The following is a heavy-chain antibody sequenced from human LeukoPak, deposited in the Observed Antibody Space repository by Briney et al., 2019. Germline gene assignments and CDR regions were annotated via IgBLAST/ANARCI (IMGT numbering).Heavy chain of an antibody. CDR2: ISSSGSTI. CDR3: AREKGTNDAFDI. CDR1: GFTFSSYE. D-gene: IGHD3-10*01. Sequence: PGGSLRLSCAASGFTFSSYEMNWVRQAPGKGLEWVSYISSSGSTIYYADSVKGRFTISRDNSKNTLYLQMNSLRAEDTAVYYCAREKGTNDAFDIWGQGTMVTVSS. J-gene: IGHJ3*02. V-gene: IGHV3-48*03.